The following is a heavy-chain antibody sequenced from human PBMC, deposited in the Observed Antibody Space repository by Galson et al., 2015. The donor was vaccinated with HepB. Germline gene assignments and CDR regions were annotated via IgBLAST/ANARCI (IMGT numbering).Heavy chain of an antibody. CDR3: AKELGHTSAWDQQFFFFGMDV. V-gene: IGHV3-30*18. D-gene: IGHD6-19*01. Sequence: LRLSCAASGFTFSSYGMHWVRQAPGKGLEWVAIVSYDGSVQYFGNSVKGRFTISRDNSKNTLYLQMNGLRLEDTAVYYCAKELGHTSAWDQQFFFFGMDVWGQGTTVTVSS. J-gene: IGHJ6*02. CDR2: VSYDGSVQ. CDR1: GFTFSSYG.